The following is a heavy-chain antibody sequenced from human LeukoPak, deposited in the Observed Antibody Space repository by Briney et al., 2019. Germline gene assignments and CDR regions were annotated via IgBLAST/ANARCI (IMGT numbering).Heavy chain of an antibody. Sequence: GESLRLSCAASGFTFSSNAMTWVRQPPPKGLDWVSGISGSGGNTYYAGSVKGRFTISRDNSKNTLYVQMSSLRAEDTAVYYCARGSSGSTYYYMDVWGKGTTVTVSS. CDR2: ISGSGGNT. V-gene: IGHV3-23*01. J-gene: IGHJ6*03. CDR3: ARGSSGSTYYYMDV. CDR1: GFTFSSNA. D-gene: IGHD3-22*01.